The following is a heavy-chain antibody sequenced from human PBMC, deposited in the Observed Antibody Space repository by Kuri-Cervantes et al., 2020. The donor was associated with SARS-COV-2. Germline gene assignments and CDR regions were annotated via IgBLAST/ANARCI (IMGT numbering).Heavy chain of an antibody. V-gene: IGHV3-23*01. Sequence: GGSLRLSCAASGFTYSTYAMTWVRQAPGKGLEWVSAISGSGGSTYYADSVQGRFTISRDNSKNTLYLQMNRLRPEDTAVYYCARSCTYARCSEYFQHWGQGTLVTVSS. J-gene: IGHJ1*01. CDR3: ARSCTYARCSEYFQH. D-gene: IGHD2-8*01. CDR1: GFTYSTYA. CDR2: ISGSGGST.